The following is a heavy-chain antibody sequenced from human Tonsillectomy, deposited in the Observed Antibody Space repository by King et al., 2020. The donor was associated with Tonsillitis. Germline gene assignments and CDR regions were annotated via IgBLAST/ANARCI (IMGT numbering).Heavy chain of an antibody. Sequence: QLQESGPGLVKPSETLSLTCTVSGGSITIGSYHWGWIRQPPGKGLEWIGTIYYSGSTYYNPSLKSRVSISVDTSKKQFSLKLSSMTAADTAVYYCARQIVGTTPLYFDYWGQGTLVTVSS. CDR3: ARQIVGTTPLYFDY. V-gene: IGHV4-39*01. CDR1: GGSITIGSYH. CDR2: IYYSGST. D-gene: IGHD1-26*01. J-gene: IGHJ4*02.